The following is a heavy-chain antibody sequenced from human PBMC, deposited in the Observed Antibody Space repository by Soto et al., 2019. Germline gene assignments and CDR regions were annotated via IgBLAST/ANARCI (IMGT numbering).Heavy chain of an antibody. CDR2: IYTSGST. CDR3: VSTKRHSGSSNYFDY. D-gene: IGHD1-26*01. J-gene: IGHJ4*02. Sequence: SETLSLTCTVSGGSISSYYWSWIRQPAGKGLEWIGRIYTSGSTNYNPSLKSRVTMSVDTSKNQFSLKLSSVTAADTAVYYCVSTKRHSGSSNYFDYWGQGTLVTVSS. CDR1: GGSISSYY. V-gene: IGHV4-4*07.